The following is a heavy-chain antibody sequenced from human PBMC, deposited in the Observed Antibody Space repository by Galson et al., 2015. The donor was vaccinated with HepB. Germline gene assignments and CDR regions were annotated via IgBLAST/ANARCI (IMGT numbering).Heavy chain of an antibody. J-gene: IGHJ6*02. CDR3: ARGKGSRGPGYSSGWPYYYGMDV. V-gene: IGHV1-2*04. CDR2: INPNSGGT. D-gene: IGHD6-19*01. CDR1: GYTFTGYY. Sequence: SVKVSCKASGYTFTGYYMHWVRQAPGQGLEWMGWINPNSGGTNYAQKFQGWVTMTRDTSISTAYMELSRLRSDDTAVYYCARGKGSRGPGYSSGWPYYYGMDVWGQGTTVTVSS.